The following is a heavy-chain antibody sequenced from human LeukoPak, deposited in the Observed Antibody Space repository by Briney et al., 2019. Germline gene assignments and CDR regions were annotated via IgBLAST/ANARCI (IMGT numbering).Heavy chain of an antibody. V-gene: IGHV4-31*03. CDR3: ARDRVTIFGVNDAFDI. D-gene: IGHD3-3*01. CDR1: GGSISSGGYY. CDR2: IYYSGST. Sequence: SQTLSLTCTVSGGSISSGGYYWSWIRQHPGKGLEWIGYIYYSGSTYYNPSLKSRVTISVDTSKNQFSLKLSSVTAADTAVYYCARDRVTIFGVNDAFDIWGQGTMVTVSS. J-gene: IGHJ3*02.